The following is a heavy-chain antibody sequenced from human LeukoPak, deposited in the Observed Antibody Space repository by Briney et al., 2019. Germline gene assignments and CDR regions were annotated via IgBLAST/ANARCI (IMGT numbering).Heavy chain of an antibody. CDR1: GYTFTSYD. Sequence: SVKVSCKASGYTFTSYDINWVRQATGQGLEWTGGIIPIFGTAIYAQKFQGRVTITADESTSTAYMELSSLRSEDTAVYYCARDIRNWFDPWGQGTLVTVSS. J-gene: IGHJ5*02. V-gene: IGHV1-69*13. CDR2: IIPIFGTA. CDR3: ARDIRNWFDP.